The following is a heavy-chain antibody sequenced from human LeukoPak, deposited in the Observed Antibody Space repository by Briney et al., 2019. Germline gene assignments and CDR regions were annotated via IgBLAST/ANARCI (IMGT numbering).Heavy chain of an antibody. J-gene: IGHJ4*02. V-gene: IGHV1-46*02. D-gene: IGHD6-13*01. CDR3: ARDEAAAGPFDY. CDR1: GYTFNSYY. CDR2: INPSGGST. Sequence: GASVKVSCKASGYTFNSYYMHWVRQAPGQGLEWMGIINPSGGSTSYAQKFQGRVTMTRDTSTSTVYMELSSLRSDDTAVYYCARDEAAAGPFDYWGQGTLVTVSS.